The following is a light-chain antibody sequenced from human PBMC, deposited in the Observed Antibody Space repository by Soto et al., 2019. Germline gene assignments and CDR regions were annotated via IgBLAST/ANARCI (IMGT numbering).Light chain of an antibody. V-gene: IGKV4-1*01. J-gene: IGKJ4*01. Sequence: DIVMTQSPDSLSVSLGERATINFNSSQMWSYSSNNKNYLVWYQQKPGQPPRLLIYWASTRESGVPDRFSGSGSGTDFTLTISSLQAEDVAVYYCQQYYITPLTFGGGTKVDIK. CDR3: QQYYITPLT. CDR2: WAS. CDR1: QMWSYSSNNKNY.